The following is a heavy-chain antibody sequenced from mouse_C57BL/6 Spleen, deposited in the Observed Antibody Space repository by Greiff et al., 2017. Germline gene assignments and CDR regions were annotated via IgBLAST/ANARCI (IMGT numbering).Heavy chain of an antibody. CDR1: GYAFSSSW. CDR2: IYPGDGDT. J-gene: IGHJ3*01. Sequence: QVQLQQSGPELVKPGASVKISCKASGYAFSSSWMNWVKPRPGKGLEWIGRIYPGDGDTNYNGKFKGKATLTADKSSSTAYMQLSSLTSEDSAVYFCARGTAQATSAYWGQGTLVTVSA. D-gene: IGHD3-2*02. V-gene: IGHV1-82*01. CDR3: ARGTAQATSAY.